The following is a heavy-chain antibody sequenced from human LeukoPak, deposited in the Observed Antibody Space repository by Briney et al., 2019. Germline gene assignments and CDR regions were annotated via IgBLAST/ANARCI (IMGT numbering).Heavy chain of an antibody. V-gene: IGHV4-61*05. J-gene: IGHJ5*02. CDR3: ARGALGYSSSWYNWFDP. Sequence: SETLSLTCTVSGGSISSSSYYWGWIRQPPGKGLEWIAYISDIGSINYNPSLKSRVTISVDTSKNQFSLKLSSVTAADAAVYYCARGALGYSSSWYNWFDPWGQGTLVTVSS. CDR1: GGSISSSSYY. CDR2: ISDIGSI. D-gene: IGHD6-13*01.